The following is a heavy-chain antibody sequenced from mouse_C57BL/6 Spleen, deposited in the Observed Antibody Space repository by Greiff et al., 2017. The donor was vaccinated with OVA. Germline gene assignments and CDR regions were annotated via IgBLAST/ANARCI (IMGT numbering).Heavy chain of an antibody. Sequence: EVMLVESEGGLVQPGSSMKLSCTASGFTFSDYYMAWVRQVPEKGLEWVANINYDGSSTYYLDSLKSRFIISRDNAKNILYLQMSSLKSEDTATYYCARRIANWDYFDYWGQGTTLTVSS. V-gene: IGHV5-16*02. CDR3: ARRIANWDYFDY. CDR2: INYDGSST. D-gene: IGHD4-1*01. CDR1: GFTFSDYY. J-gene: IGHJ2*01.